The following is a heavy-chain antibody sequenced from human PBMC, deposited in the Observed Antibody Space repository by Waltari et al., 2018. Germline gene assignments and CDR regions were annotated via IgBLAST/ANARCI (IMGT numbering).Heavy chain of an antibody. D-gene: IGHD3-22*01. V-gene: IGHV3-7*01. J-gene: IGHJ4*02. CDR3: VTNPRSRSGYYGTFDS. CDR1: GFAIRPTW. CDR2: IKEDGSDK. Sequence: EVKLVEYGGDLVYPGGALRLSCAASGFAIRPTWVAWVRQAPGKGPEWVASIKEDGSDKNFAESVEGRFTISRDNARKTVFLELRSLRVEDTALYYCVTNPRSRSGYYGTFDSWGLGTRVTVSS.